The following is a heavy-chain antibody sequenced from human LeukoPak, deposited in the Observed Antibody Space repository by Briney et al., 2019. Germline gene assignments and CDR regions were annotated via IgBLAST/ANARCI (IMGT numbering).Heavy chain of an antibody. CDR2: ISAYNCNT. D-gene: IGHD1-1*01. J-gene: IGHJ6*03. V-gene: IGHV1-18*01. CDR3: ARDGAGSTYYYYMDV. CDR1: GYTFTSYG. Sequence: ASVKVSCKASGYTFTSYGISWVRQAPGQGLEWMGWISAYNCNTNYAQKLQGRVTMTTDTSTSTAYMELRSLRSDDTAVYYCARDGAGSTYYYYMDVWGKGTTVTVSS.